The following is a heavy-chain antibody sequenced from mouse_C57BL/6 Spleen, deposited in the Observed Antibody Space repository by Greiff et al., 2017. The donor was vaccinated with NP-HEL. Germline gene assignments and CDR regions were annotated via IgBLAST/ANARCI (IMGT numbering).Heavy chain of an antibody. Sequence: EVKLVESGGGLVKPGGSLKLSCAASGFTFSSYAMSWVRQTPEKRLEWVATISDGGSYTYYPDNVKGRFTISRDNAKNNLYLQMSHLKSEDTAMYYCARSYDYDGIDYWGQGTTLTVSS. V-gene: IGHV5-4*03. D-gene: IGHD2-4*01. CDR2: ISDGGSYT. CDR1: GFTFSSYA. J-gene: IGHJ2*01. CDR3: ARSYDYDGIDY.